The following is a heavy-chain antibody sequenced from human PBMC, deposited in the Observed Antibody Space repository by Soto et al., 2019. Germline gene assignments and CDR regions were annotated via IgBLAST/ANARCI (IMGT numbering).Heavy chain of an antibody. CDR1: GGSFSGYY. Sequence: ASETLSLTCAVYGGSFSGYYWSWIRQPPGKGLEWIGEINHSGSTNYNPSLKSRVTISVDTSKNQFSLKLSSVTAADTAVYYCAVLVAKGRYGMDVWGQGTTVTVSS. CDR3: AVLVAKGRYGMDV. CDR2: INHSGST. J-gene: IGHJ6*02. V-gene: IGHV4-34*01. D-gene: IGHD5-12*01.